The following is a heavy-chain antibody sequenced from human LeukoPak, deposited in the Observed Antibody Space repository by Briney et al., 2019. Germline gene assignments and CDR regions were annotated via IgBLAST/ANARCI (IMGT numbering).Heavy chain of an antibody. D-gene: IGHD3-3*01. CDR3: AKSPHFDFWSGFSYWFDP. V-gene: IGHV3-23*01. Sequence: GGSLRLSCAASGFISDTYAMNWVRQAPGKGLEWVSSISGSGTSTYYADSVKGRFTISRGNSKNTLYLQLTTLRAEDTAVYYCAKSPHFDFWSGFSYWFDPWGQGTLVTVSS. CDR2: ISGSGTST. J-gene: IGHJ5*02. CDR1: GFISDTYA.